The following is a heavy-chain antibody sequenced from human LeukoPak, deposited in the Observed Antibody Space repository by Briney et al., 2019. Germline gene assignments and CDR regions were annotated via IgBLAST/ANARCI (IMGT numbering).Heavy chain of an antibody. Sequence: SETLSLTCTVSGGSISSYYWSWIRQPPGKGPEWIGYIYYSGSTNYNPSLKSRITISVDTSTNQFSLKLSSVTAADTAVYYCARGRDGYNNCWGQGTLVTVSS. CDR1: GGSISSYY. CDR2: IYYSGST. CDR3: ARGRDGYNNC. V-gene: IGHV4-59*01. D-gene: IGHD5-24*01. J-gene: IGHJ4*02.